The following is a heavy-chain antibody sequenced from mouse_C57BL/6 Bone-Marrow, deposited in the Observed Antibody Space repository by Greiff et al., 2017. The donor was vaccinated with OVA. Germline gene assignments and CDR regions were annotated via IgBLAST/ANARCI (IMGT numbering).Heavy chain of an antibody. CDR3: ARAQATSSYAMDY. CDR2: INRAGGST. V-gene: IGHV5-2*01. CDR1: EYAFPSYD. J-gene: IGHJ4*01. Sequence: EVQVVESGGGLVQPGASLKLSCESYEYAFPSYDMSWVSQTPEKRLELVAAINRAGGSTYYPDNLERRFIISRDNTKKTPYRQMSSLRSEDTALYYGARAQATSSYAMDYWGQGTSVTVSS. D-gene: IGHD3-2*02.